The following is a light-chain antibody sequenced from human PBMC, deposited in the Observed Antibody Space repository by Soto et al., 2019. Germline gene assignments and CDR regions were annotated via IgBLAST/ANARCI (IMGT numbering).Light chain of an antibody. Sequence: DIPMTQSPSSLSASVGDRVTITCRASQSISRYLNWDQQKPGQAPKLLIYAASGLQSGVPSRFSGSGSGTDFALSISSLQPEDFAAYYCQQSYSTPYTFGQGTKLVIK. CDR2: AAS. J-gene: IGKJ2*01. CDR3: QQSYSTPYT. CDR1: QSISRY. V-gene: IGKV1-39*01.